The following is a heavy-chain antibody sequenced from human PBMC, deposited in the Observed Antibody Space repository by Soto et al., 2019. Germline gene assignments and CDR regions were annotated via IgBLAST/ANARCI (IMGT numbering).Heavy chain of an antibody. V-gene: IGHV3-53*04. D-gene: IGHD4-17*01. CDR3: ARENAMTTLYYYMDF. CDR1: GFTVSSNY. J-gene: IGHJ6*03. CDR2: IYSGGST. Sequence: EVQLVESGGGLVQPGGSLRLSCAASGFTVSSNYMSWVRQAPGKGLEWVSVIYSGGSTYYADSVKGRFTISRHNSKNTLYLQMNSLRAEDTAVYYCARENAMTTLYYYMDFWGKGTTVTVSS.